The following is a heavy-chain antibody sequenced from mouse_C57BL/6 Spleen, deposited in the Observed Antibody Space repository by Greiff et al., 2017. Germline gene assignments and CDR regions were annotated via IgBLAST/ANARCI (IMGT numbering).Heavy chain of an antibody. D-gene: IGHD1-1*01. V-gene: IGHV1-69*01. J-gene: IGHJ2*01. CDR1: GYTFTSYW. CDR3: ARGGLLLDD. Sequence: QVQLQQPGAELVMPGASVKLSCKASGYTFTSYWMHWVKQRPGQGLEWIGEIDPSGSYTNYNQKFKGKSTLTVDKSSSTAYMQLSSLTSEDSAVYYCARGGLLLDDWGKGTTLTVSS. CDR2: IDPSGSYT.